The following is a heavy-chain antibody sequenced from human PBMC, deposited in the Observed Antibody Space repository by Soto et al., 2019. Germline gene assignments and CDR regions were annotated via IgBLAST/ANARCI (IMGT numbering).Heavy chain of an antibody. Sequence: ETLSLTCTVSGGSISISSYYWGWIRQPPGKGLEWIGSIYYSGSTYYNPSLKSRVTISVDTSKNQFSLKLSSVTAADTAVYYCARGYSSGWYPFRYYGMDVWGQGTTVTVSS. CDR1: GGSISISSYY. CDR3: ARGYSSGWYPFRYYGMDV. D-gene: IGHD6-19*01. V-gene: IGHV4-39*01. CDR2: IYYSGST. J-gene: IGHJ6*02.